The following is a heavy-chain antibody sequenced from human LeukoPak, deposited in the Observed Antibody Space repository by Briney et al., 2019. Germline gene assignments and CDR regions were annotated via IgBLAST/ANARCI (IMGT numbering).Heavy chain of an antibody. CDR3: ARDRHRNDLEY. V-gene: IGHV3-7*04. Sequence: PGGSLRLSCEDSGFTFSDYWMNWVRQAPGKGLEWVASINQGGSEKQYVDSVKGRFIISRDNAKKSLYLQMNSLRAEDTAVYYCARDRHRNDLEYWGQGTLVTVSS. CDR2: INQGGSEK. CDR1: GFTFSDYW. D-gene: IGHD1-1*01. J-gene: IGHJ4*02.